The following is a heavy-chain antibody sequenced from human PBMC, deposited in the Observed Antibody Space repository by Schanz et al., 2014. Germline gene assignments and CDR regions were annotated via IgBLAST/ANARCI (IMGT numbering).Heavy chain of an antibody. J-gene: IGHJ4*02. CDR2: MNPNSGNT. Sequence: QVQLVQSGAEVKKPGASVRLSCEASGYTFTSYDINWVRQAPGQGLEWMGWMNPNSGNTGYAQKFQGRVTMTADKSTSTVYMEVSSLRSEDTAVYYCARDGEAAAGCDYWGQGTLVTVSS. CDR1: GYTFTSYD. V-gene: IGHV1-8*02. D-gene: IGHD6-13*01. CDR3: ARDGEAAAGCDY.